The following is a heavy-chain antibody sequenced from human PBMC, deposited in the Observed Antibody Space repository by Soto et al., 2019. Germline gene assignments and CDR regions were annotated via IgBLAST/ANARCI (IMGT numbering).Heavy chain of an antibody. CDR3: SRAGILTTPYYFYY. D-gene: IGHD4-4*01. V-gene: IGHV3-72*01. CDR2: IRNKANSYTT. Sequence: MDWVRQAPGKGLEWVGRIRNKANSYTTEYAASVKGRFTISRDDAKNSLYLQMNSLRTEDTALYFCSRAGILTTPYYFYYWGQGTLVTVSP. J-gene: IGHJ4*02.